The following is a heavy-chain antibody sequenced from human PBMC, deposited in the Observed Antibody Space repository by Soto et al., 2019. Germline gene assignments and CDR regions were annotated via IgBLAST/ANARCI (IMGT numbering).Heavy chain of an antibody. Sequence: SETLSLTCAISGDSVSGNSAAWNWIRQAPSRGLEWLGRTYYRSRWYNDYAVSVKSRITVTPDTSKNHFSLNLNSVTAADTAMYFCASVIGGDSEYYFDYWGQGTLVTVSS. CDR3: ASVIGGDSEYYFDY. CDR2: TYYRSRWYN. V-gene: IGHV6-1*01. CDR1: GDSVSGNSAA. J-gene: IGHJ4*02. D-gene: IGHD4-17*01.